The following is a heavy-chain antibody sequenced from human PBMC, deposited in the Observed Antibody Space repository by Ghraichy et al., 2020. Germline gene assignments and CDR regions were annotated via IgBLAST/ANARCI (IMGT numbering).Heavy chain of an antibody. Sequence: GGSLRLSCAASGFTFDDYAMHWVRQAPGKGLEWVSGISWNSGSIGYADSVKGRFTISRDNAKNSLYLQMNSLRAEDTALYYCAKGIHYYCGGDCYSWDYWGQGTLVTVSS. CDR2: ISWNSGSI. D-gene: IGHD2-21*01. V-gene: IGHV3-9*01. CDR1: GFTFDDYA. CDR3: AKGIHYYCGGDCYSWDY. J-gene: IGHJ4*02.